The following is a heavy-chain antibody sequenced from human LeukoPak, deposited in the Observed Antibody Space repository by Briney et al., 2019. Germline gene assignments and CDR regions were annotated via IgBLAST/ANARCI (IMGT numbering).Heavy chain of an antibody. CDR1: GGSTSSGGYY. D-gene: IGHD3-3*01. CDR2: IYYSGST. CDR3: ARDRWSPRVDYYYGMDV. V-gene: IGHV4-31*03. Sequence: SQTLSLTCTVSGGSTSSGGYYWSWIRQHPGKGLEWIGYIYYSGSTYYNPSLKSRVTISVDTSKNQFSLKLSSVTAADTAVYYCARDRWSPRVDYYYGMDVWGQGTTVTVSS. J-gene: IGHJ6*02.